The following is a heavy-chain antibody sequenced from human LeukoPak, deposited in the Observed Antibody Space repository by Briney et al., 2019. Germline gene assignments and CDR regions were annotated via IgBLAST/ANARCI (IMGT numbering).Heavy chain of an antibody. CDR3: ARLGGATSPFGY. Sequence: SETLSLTCTVSGGSISSYYWSWIGQPPGKGLEWIGYIYYTGNTNYNPSLKSRVTISVDTSKNQFSLNLSSVTAADTAIYYCARLGGATSPFGYWGQGTLVTVSS. J-gene: IGHJ4*02. CDR2: IYYTGNT. V-gene: IGHV4-59*08. CDR1: GGSISSYY. D-gene: IGHD1-26*01.